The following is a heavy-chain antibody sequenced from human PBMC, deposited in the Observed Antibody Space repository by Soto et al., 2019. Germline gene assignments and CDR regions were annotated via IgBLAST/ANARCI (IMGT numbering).Heavy chain of an antibody. D-gene: IGHD3-22*01. Sequence: VQLLESGGALVQPGGSLRLSCAASGFTFSSYAMHWVRQAPGKGLEWVAVISYDGSNKYYADSVKGRFTISRDNSKNTLYLQMNSLRAEDTAVYYCARPRPGYSYAFDIWGPGTMVTVSS. CDR3: ARPRPGYSYAFDI. CDR2: ISYDGSNK. J-gene: IGHJ3*02. V-gene: IGHV3-30-3*01. CDR1: GFTFSSYA.